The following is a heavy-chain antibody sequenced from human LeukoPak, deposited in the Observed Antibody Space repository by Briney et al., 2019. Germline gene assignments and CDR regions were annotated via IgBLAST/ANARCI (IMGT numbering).Heavy chain of an antibody. V-gene: IGHV3-48*04. CDR1: GFTFTTYS. CDR3: AKDLSSAITSALVLDV. Sequence: GGSLRLSCAVSGFTFTTYSMNWVRQAPGKGLEWASYISSGSGSIYYADSVKGRFTISRDNVKNVLYLQMNSLRPEDTALYYCAKDLSSAITSALVLDVWGQGTTV. J-gene: IGHJ6*02. D-gene: IGHD3-22*01. CDR2: ISSGSGSI.